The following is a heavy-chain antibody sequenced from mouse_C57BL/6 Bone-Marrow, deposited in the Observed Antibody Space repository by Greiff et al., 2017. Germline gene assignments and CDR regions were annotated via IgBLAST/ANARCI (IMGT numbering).Heavy chain of an antibody. Sequence: EVQLVESGPGLVKPSQSLSLTCSVTGYSITSGYYWNWIRQFPGNKLEWMGYISYDGSNNYNPSLKNRISITRDTSKNQFFLKLNSVTTEDTATYYCAREVLLRNYYAMDYWGQGTSVTVSS. CDR3: AREVLLRNYYAMDY. CDR2: ISYDGSN. CDR1: GYSITSGYY. V-gene: IGHV3-6*01. D-gene: IGHD1-1*01. J-gene: IGHJ4*01.